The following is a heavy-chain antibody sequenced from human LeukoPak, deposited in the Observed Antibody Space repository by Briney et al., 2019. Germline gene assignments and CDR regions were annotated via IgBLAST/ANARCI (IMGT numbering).Heavy chain of an antibody. J-gene: IGHJ4*02. Sequence: PGRSLRLSCAASGFTFSSYAMHWVRQAPGKGLEWVAVISYDGSNKYYADSVKGRFTISRDNSKNTLYLQMNSLRAEDTAVYYCARTIDGDYDILTGYPDHWGQGTLVTVSS. CDR2: ISYDGSNK. CDR1: GFTFSSYA. V-gene: IGHV3-30*04. D-gene: IGHD3-9*01. CDR3: ARTIDGDYDILTGYPDH.